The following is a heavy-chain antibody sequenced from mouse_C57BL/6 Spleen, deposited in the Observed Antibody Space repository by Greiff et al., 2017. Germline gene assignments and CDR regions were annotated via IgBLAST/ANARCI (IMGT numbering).Heavy chain of an antibody. D-gene: IGHD2-2*01. CDR3: ARVDGYDRALDY. V-gene: IGHV3-6*01. CDR2: IRYDGSN. CDR1: GYSITSGYY. J-gene: IGHJ4*01. Sequence: EVKLMESGPGLVKPSQSLSLTCSVTGYSITSGYYWNWIRQFPGNKLELMGYIRYDGSNNYNPSLKNRISITRDTSKNQFFLKLNSVTTEDTATYYCARVDGYDRALDYWGQGTSVTVSS.